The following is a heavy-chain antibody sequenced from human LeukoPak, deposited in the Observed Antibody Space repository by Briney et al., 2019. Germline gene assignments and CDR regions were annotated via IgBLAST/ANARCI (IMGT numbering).Heavy chain of an antibody. V-gene: IGHV4-59*01. J-gene: IGHJ4*02. D-gene: IGHD6-19*01. CDR1: GGSISSYY. Sequence: PSETLSLTCTVSGGSISSYYWSWIRQPPGKGLEWIGYIYYSGSTNYNPSLKSRVTISVDTSKNQFSPKLSSVTAADTAVYYCARVFVIAVAGTIYFDYWGQGTLVTVSS. CDR2: IYYSGST. CDR3: ARVFVIAVAGTIYFDY.